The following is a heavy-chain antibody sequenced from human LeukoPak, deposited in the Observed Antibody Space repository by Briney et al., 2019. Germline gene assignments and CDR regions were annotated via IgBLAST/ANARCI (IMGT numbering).Heavy chain of an antibody. Sequence: GGSLRLSCAASGFAFSSYAMHWVRQAPGKGLEYVSAISSNGGSTYYANSVKGRFTISRDNSKNTLYLQMNSLRAEDTAVYYCARSLYSSSWYRFDYWGQGTLVTVSS. V-gene: IGHV3-64*01. CDR1: GFAFSSYA. J-gene: IGHJ4*02. CDR3: ARSLYSSSWYRFDY. D-gene: IGHD6-13*01. CDR2: ISSNGGST.